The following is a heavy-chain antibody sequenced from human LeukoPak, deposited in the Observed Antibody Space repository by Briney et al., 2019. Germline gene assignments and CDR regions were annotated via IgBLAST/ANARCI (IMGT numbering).Heavy chain of an antibody. Sequence: GGSLRLSCAASGFIVNSNYMNWVRQAPGKGLEWVSVLYSDDTTYYADSVKGRFTISRDNFKNTLYLQMNNLRAEDTAVYYCARGGGYYAIDYWGQGTLVTVSS. CDR1: GFIVNSNY. D-gene: IGHD1-26*01. CDR3: ARGGGYYAIDY. CDR2: LYSDDTT. V-gene: IGHV3-53*01. J-gene: IGHJ4*02.